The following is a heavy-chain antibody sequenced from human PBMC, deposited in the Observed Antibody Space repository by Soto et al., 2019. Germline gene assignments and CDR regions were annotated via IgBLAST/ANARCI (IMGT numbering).Heavy chain of an antibody. CDR1: GFTFSSYA. V-gene: IGHV3-30*04. CDR3: ARDLSWIFRIIGPIDD. J-gene: IGHJ4*02. Sequence: QAQLEESGGGVVQPGMSLRLSCAASGFTFSSYAMHWVRQAPGKGLEWVAVISYDGSNKYYADSVKGRFTISRDNSKNTLYLQMNRLRTEDTAVYFCARDLSWIFRIIGPIDDWGQGALVTVSP. CDR2: ISYDGSNK. D-gene: IGHD3-3*01.